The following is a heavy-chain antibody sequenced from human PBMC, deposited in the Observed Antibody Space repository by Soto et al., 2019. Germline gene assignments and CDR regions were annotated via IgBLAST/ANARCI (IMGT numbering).Heavy chain of an antibody. CDR2: VTGSGGAT. CDR1: GFTFSSYT. V-gene: IGHV3-23*01. CDR3: ASGHCGSSSCFRMDV. D-gene: IGHD2-2*03. Sequence: GGSLRLSCAASGFTFSSYTMNWVRQAPGKGLEWVSGVTGSGGATYYADSVKGRFTISRDNSKNTLYLQMSSLRAEDTAVYYCASGHCGSSSCFRMDVWGQGTTVTVSS. J-gene: IGHJ6*02.